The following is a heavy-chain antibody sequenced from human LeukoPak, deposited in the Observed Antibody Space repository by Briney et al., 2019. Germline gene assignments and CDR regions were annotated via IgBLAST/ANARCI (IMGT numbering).Heavy chain of an antibody. CDR1: GGSISSYY. V-gene: IGHV4-59*08. J-gene: IGHJ4*02. CDR3: ARLRYGDSNFDY. CDR2: IYYSGST. Sequence: PSETLSLTCTVSGGSISSYYWSWIRQPPGKGPEWIGYIYYSGSTNYNPSLKSRVTISVDTSKNQFSLKLSSVTAADTAVYYCARLRYGDSNFDYWGQGTLVTVSS. D-gene: IGHD4-17*01.